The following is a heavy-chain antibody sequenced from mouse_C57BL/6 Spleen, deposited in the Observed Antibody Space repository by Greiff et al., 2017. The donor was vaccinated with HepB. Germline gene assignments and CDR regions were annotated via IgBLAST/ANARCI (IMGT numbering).Heavy chain of an antibody. V-gene: IGHV1-15*01. Sequence: VQLQQSGAELVRPGASVTLSCKASGYTFTDYEMHWVKQTPVHGLEWIGAIDPDTGGTAYNQKFKGKAILTADKSSSTAYMELRSLTSEDSAVYYCAKSNWAYWGQGTLVTVSA. D-gene: IGHD2-5*01. J-gene: IGHJ3*01. CDR1: GYTFTDYE. CDR2: IDPDTGGT. CDR3: AKSNWAY.